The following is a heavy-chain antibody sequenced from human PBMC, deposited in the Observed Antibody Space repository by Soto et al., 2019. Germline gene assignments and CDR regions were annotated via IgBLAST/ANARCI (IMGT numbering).Heavy chain of an antibody. V-gene: IGHV3-23*01. CDR1: GFTFSSYA. Sequence: EVQLLESGGGLVQPGGSLRLSCAASGFTFSSYAMSWVRQAPGKGLEWVSLISGSGGGTYYADSVKGRFTISRDNSKDTLSLQVNSLRSEDTAVYSCAKHAAAAAPDYWGQVALVTVSS. CDR2: ISGSGGGT. D-gene: IGHD6-13*01. CDR3: AKHAAAAAPDY. J-gene: IGHJ4*02.